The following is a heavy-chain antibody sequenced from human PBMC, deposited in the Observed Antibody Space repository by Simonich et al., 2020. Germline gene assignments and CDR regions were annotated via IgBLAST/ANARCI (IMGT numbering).Heavy chain of an antibody. CDR1: GFTFSSYS. J-gene: IGHJ4*02. V-gene: IGHV3-21*01. Sequence: EVQLVESGGGLVKPGGSLRLSCAASGFTFSSYSMNWVRQAPGKGLEVVSSLSSSSSYKYSADSVKGRFTISRDNAKNSLYLQMNSLRAEDTAVYYCARANERDYWGQGTLVTVSS. CDR2: LSSSSSYK. D-gene: IGHD1-1*01. CDR3: ARANERDY.